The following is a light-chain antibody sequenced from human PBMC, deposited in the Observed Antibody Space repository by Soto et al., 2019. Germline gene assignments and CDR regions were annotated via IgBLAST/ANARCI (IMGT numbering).Light chain of an antibody. Sequence: QSALTQPASVSGSPGQSITISCTGTSSDVGGYNYVSWYQQHPGKAPKLMIYDVSNRPSGVSNRFFGSKSGNTASLTISGLQAEDEADYYCSSYTSSSTPLFGGGTKVTVL. CDR1: SSDVGGYNY. V-gene: IGLV2-14*01. CDR2: DVS. J-gene: IGLJ2*01. CDR3: SSYTSSSTPL.